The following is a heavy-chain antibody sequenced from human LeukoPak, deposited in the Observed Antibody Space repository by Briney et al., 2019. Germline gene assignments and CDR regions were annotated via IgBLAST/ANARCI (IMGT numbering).Heavy chain of an antibody. J-gene: IGHJ6*02. CDR1: GYTFTNYD. CDR3: ARGPVSTHGMDV. D-gene: IGHD6-13*01. V-gene: IGHV1-8*01. CDR2: RNPNSGRT. Sequence: ASVKVSCKASGYTFTNYDINWVRQATGQGLEWMGWRNPNSGRTGFAQKFQGRLTMTADTSISTAYMELSSLTSDDTAVYYCARGPVSTHGMDVWGQGTTDTVSS.